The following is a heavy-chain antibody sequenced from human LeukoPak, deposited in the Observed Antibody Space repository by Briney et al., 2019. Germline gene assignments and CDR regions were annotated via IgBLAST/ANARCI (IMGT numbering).Heavy chain of an antibody. CDR2: ILYDGSNK. CDR3: AREGVVRGALDS. V-gene: IGHV3-30*04. Sequence: GGSLRLSCAASGFTFSNHAMHWVRQAPGKGLEWVSVILYDGSNKNYADSVKGRFTISRDNSKNMLYLEMNSLRAEGMSVYYCAREGVVRGALDSWGQGTLVTVSS. CDR1: GFTFSNHA. D-gene: IGHD3-10*01. J-gene: IGHJ4*02.